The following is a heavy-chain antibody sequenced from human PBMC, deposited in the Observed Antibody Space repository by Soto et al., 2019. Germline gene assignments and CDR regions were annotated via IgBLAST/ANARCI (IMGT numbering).Heavy chain of an antibody. D-gene: IGHD3-22*01. CDR3: AHNDPVAVIDDAYFDY. V-gene: IGHV2-5*01. Sequence: SGPTLVNPTQTLTLTCTFSGFSLSTSGVGVGWIRQPPGKALEWLALIYWNDDKRYSPSLKSRLTITKDTSKNQVVLTMTNMDPVDTATYYCAHNDPVAVIDDAYFDYWGQGTLVTVSS. CDR2: IYWNDDK. CDR1: GFSLSTSGVG. J-gene: IGHJ4*02.